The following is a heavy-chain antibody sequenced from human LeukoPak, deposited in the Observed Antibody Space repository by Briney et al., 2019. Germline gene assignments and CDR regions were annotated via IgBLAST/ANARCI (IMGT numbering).Heavy chain of an antibody. J-gene: IGHJ3*02. CDR3: AKDSSYYYDSSGHRGAFDI. D-gene: IGHD3-22*01. CDR2: ISGSGGST. V-gene: IGHV3-23*01. Sequence: AGGSLRLSCAASGFTFSSYAMSWVRQAPGKGLEWVSAISGSGGSTYYADSVKGRFTISRDNSKNTLYLQMNSLRAEDTAVYYCAKDSSYYYDSSGHRGAFDIWGQGTMVTVSS. CDR1: GFTFSSYA.